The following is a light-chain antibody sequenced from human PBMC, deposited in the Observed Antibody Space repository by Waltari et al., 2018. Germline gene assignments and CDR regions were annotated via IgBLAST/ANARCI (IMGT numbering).Light chain of an antibody. V-gene: IGKV2-28*01. J-gene: IGKJ1*01. CDR3: MQALQLPKT. CDR1: QSLQHANGASY. Sequence: EIVMTQSPLSLPVTPGQPASFSCRPSQSLQHANGASYLDWYLQRPGQSPQLLIYLASSRASGVPDRFSGSGSGTHFTLTISRVEAEDIGIYYCMQALQLPKTFGQGTKVEFK. CDR2: LAS.